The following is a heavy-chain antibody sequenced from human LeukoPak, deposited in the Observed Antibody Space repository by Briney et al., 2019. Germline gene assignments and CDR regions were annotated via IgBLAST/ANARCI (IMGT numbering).Heavy chain of an antibody. D-gene: IGHD3-22*01. CDR3: ARLLYDRSGYYYFDY. CDR1: GGSIRSSYYY. J-gene: IGHJ4*02. Sequence: SETLSLTCTVSGGSIRSSYYYWGWLRQPPGKGLEWIGSIYDSGSTYYNPSLKSRVTVSVDTSKNQFSLKLNSVTAADTAVYYCARLLYDRSGYYYFDYWGQGVLVTVSS. V-gene: IGHV4-39*01. CDR2: IYDSGST.